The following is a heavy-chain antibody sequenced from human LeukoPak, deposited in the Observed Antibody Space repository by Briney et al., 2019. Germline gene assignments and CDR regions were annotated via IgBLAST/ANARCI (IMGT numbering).Heavy chain of an antibody. CDR1: GFTFSSYA. CDR3: AGAARPWDY. J-gene: IGHJ4*02. Sequence: GRSLRLSCAASGFTFSSYAMHWVRQAPGKGLEWVAVISYDGSNKYYADSVKGRFTISRDNSKNTLYLQMNSLRAEDTAVYYCAGAARPWDYWGLGTLVAVSS. D-gene: IGHD6-6*01. V-gene: IGHV3-30-3*01. CDR2: ISYDGSNK.